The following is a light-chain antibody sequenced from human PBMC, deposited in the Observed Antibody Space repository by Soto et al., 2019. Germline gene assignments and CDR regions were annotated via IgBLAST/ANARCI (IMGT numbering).Light chain of an antibody. V-gene: IGKV1-39*01. CDR3: QQSYSAPWT. Sequence: DIQMTQSPSSLSASVGDRVTITCRTSQSISNYLNWYQQKPGQAPKLLIYAASSLQSGAPSRFSGSASGTLFTLTINSLQPEDFATYYCQQSYSAPWTFGQGTKVEIK. J-gene: IGKJ1*01. CDR2: AAS. CDR1: QSISNY.